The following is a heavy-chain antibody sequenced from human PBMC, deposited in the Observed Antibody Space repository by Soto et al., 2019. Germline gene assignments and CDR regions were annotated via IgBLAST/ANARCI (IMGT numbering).Heavy chain of an antibody. Sequence: SVKVSCKASGGTFSSYTISWVRQAPGQGLEWMGRIIPNRGITNYAQKFQGRVTMTRNTSTSTAYMELSSLRSEDTAVYYCARGAHGYGFFDYWGQGTLVTVSS. V-gene: IGHV1-69*02. J-gene: IGHJ4*02. CDR2: IIPNRGIT. D-gene: IGHD5-12*01. CDR3: ARGAHGYGFFDY. CDR1: GGTFSSYT.